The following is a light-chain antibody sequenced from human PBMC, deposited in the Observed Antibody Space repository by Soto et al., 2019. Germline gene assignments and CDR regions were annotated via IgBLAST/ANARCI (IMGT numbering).Light chain of an antibody. V-gene: IGKV3-20*01. CDR3: QQYGSSPT. CDR1: QSVSSSY. J-gene: IGKJ1*01. CDR2: GAS. Sequence: EIVLTQSPGTLSLSPGERATLSCRASQSVSSSYLAWYQQKPGQAPRLLIYGASSRATGIPDRFSGSGSGTDLTLTISRLEPEYFAVYYCQQYGSSPTFGQGTKVEIK.